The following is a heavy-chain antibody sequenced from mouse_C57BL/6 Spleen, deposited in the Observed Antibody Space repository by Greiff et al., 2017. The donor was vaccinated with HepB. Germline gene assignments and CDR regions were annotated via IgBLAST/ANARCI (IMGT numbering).Heavy chain of an antibody. CDR3: ARSYYGSSYYAMDY. CDR2: IDPNSGGT. V-gene: IGHV1-72*01. Sequence: QVQLKESGAELVKPGASVKLSCKASGYTFTSYWMHWVKQRPGRGLEWIGRIDPNSGGTKYNEKFKSKATLTVDKPSSTAYMQLSSLTSEDSAVYYCARSYYGSSYYAMDYWGQGTSVTVSS. D-gene: IGHD1-1*01. J-gene: IGHJ4*01. CDR1: GYTFTSYW.